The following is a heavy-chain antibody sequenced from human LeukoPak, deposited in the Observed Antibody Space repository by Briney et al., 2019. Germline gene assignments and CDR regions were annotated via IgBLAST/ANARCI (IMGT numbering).Heavy chain of an antibody. V-gene: IGHV3-7*01. D-gene: IGHD6-13*01. CDR3: ARDSEYSSSFAFDT. CDR1: GFTFSSHR. Sequence: SGGSLRLSCAASGFTFSSHRMTWVRQAPGKGLERVANINQDGSERYYVDSVKGRFTISRDNAKNSLYLQMNSLRAEDTAVYYCARDSEYSSSFAFDTWGQGTMVTVSS. J-gene: IGHJ3*02. CDR2: INQDGSER.